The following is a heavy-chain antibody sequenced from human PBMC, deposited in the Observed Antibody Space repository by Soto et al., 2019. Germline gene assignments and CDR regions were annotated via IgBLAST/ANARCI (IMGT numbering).Heavy chain of an antibody. Sequence: SETLSLTYAVYGVSFSGYYWSWIRQPPGKGLEWIGEINHSGSTNYDPSLKSRVTISVDTSKNQFSLKLSSVTAADTAVYYCARVTSSNRGYWGQGTLVTVSS. CDR3: ARVTSSNRGY. V-gene: IGHV4-34*01. CDR2: INHSGST. J-gene: IGHJ4*02. CDR1: GVSFSGYY.